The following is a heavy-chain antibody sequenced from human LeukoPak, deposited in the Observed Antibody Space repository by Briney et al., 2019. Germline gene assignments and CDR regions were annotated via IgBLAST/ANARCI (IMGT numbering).Heavy chain of an antibody. CDR3: ARGEIYYDSSGYYFHY. J-gene: IGHJ4*02. CDR2: ISFDASNK. CDR1: GFAFSDYS. Sequence: PGGSLRLSCAASGFAFSDYSMHWVRQAPGKGLEWVAIISFDASNKYYADSVKGRFTISRDNSKNTLYLQMNSLRAEDTAVYYCARGEIYYDSSGYYFHYWGQGTLVTVSS. D-gene: IGHD3-22*01. V-gene: IGHV3-30*04.